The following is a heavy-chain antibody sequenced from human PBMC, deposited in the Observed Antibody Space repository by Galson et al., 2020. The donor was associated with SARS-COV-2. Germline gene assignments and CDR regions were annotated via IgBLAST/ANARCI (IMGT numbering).Heavy chain of an antibody. CDR2: IYYSGST. J-gene: IGHJ3*02. V-gene: IGHV4-61*01. D-gene: IGHD6-19*01. CDR3: ARALTDSSGGPDAFDI. Sequence: SETLSLTCTVSGGSVSSGSYYWSWIRQPPGQGLEWIGYIYYSGSTNSNPSLKSRVTISVDTSKNQFSLKLSSVTAADTAVYYCARALTDSSGGPDAFDIWGQGTMVTVSS. CDR1: GGSVSSGSYY.